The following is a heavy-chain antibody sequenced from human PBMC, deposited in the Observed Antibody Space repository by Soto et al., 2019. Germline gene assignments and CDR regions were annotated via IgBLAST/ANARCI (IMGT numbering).Heavy chain of an antibody. Sequence: QVQLVQSGAEVKNPGASVKVSCKASGYTFTSDYMHWVRQAPGQGLEWMGIINPSGGNTRYAQKFQGRVTMTRDTSTSTVSMELSSLRSEDPAVYYCARDFDTSGAFDYWGQGSLVIVSS. CDR2: INPSGGNT. D-gene: IGHD6-19*01. V-gene: IGHV1-46*03. J-gene: IGHJ4*02. CDR1: GYTFTSDY. CDR3: ARDFDTSGAFDY.